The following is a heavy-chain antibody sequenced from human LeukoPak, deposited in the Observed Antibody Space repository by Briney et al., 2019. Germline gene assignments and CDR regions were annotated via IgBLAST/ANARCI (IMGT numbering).Heavy chain of an antibody. V-gene: IGHV5-51*01. Sequence: PGESLKISCKGSGYTFSSYWIGWVRQMPGKGLEWMGIIYPDDSDTRYSPSFQGQVTISADKSISTAYLQWSSLKASDTAMYYCARLAYCSSYVCYSNYYYSMDVWGKGTTVTVPS. CDR1: GYTFSSYW. J-gene: IGHJ6*03. D-gene: IGHD2-21*01. CDR2: IYPDDSDT. CDR3: ARLAYCSSYVCYSNYYYSMDV.